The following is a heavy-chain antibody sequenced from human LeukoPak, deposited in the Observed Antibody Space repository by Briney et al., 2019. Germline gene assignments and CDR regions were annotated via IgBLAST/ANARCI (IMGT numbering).Heavy chain of an antibody. CDR2: ISSNGGST. CDR1: GFTFSSYA. CDR3: ARQDDYGDYGIEH. J-gene: IGHJ1*01. Sequence: GGSLRLSCAASGFTFSSYAMHWVRQAPGKGLEYVSAISSNGGSTYYANSVKGRFTISRDNSKNTLYLQMGSLRAEDMAVYYCARQDDYGDYGIEHWGQGTLVTVSS. V-gene: IGHV3-64*01. D-gene: IGHD4-17*01.